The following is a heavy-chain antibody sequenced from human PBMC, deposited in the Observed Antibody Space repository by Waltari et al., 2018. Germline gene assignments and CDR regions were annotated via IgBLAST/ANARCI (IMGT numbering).Heavy chain of an antibody. Sequence: QVQLVQPGAEVKKPGASVKVSCKASGYTFTGYYMHWVRQAPGEGLGWRGRINPNRGGTNYAQRFQGRVTMTRDTSISTAYMELSRLISDDTAVYYCARDKVPAAIEWDYYYYMDVWGKGTTVTVSS. CDR1: GYTFTGYY. J-gene: IGHJ6*03. D-gene: IGHD2-2*01. V-gene: IGHV1-2*02. CDR2: INPNRGGT. CDR3: ARDKVPAAIEWDYYYYMDV.